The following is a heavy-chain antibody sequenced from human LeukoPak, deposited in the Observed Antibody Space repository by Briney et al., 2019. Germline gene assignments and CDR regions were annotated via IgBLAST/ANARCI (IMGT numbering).Heavy chain of an antibody. D-gene: IGHD2-2*02. V-gene: IGHV3-33*01. CDR2: IWYDGNTK. CDR3: ARTWVPYCSSTSCYIGSNY. CDR1: GFTFSSYG. Sequence: PGGSLRLSCAASGFTFSSYGMHWVRQAPGKGLEWVAVIWYDGNTKYYADSVKGRFTISRDNSKNTLYLQMNSPRAEDTAVYYCARTWVPYCSSTSCYIGSNYWGQGTLVTVSS. J-gene: IGHJ4*02.